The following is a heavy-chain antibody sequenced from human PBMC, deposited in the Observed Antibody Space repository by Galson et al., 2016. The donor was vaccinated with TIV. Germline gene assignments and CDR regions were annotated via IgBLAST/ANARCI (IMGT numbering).Heavy chain of an antibody. CDR2: VYYSGTT. CDR1: GGSISDSSYF. J-gene: IGHJ4*02. V-gene: IGHV4-39*07. Sequence: SETLSLTCTVSGGSISDSSYFWGWIRQPPGKGLEWIGNVYYSGTTYYNPSLKSRLTVSVETSKNQFSLKLDSLTPADTAVSYCARLHAVAVAFWGQGTLVTVSS. CDR3: ARLHAVAVAF. D-gene: IGHD6-19*01.